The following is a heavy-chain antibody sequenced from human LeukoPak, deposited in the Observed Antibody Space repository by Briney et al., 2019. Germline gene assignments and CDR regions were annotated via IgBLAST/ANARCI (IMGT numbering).Heavy chain of an antibody. J-gene: IGHJ4*02. CDR3: VKDVLRFLKWSGGYDY. CDR1: GFTFRDYG. D-gene: IGHD3-3*01. Sequence: SGGSLRLSCAASGFTFRDYGMHWVRQAPGKGLEWVAVIYDDGTTQHYADSVKGRFTISRDNSKNTLWLQMNSLGAEDTAVYYCVKDVLRFLKWSGGYDYWGQGSLVTVSS. V-gene: IGHV3-33*06. CDR2: IYDDGTTQ.